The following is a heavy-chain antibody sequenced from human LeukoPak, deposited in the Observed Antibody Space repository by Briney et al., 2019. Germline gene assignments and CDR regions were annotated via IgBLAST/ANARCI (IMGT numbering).Heavy chain of an antibody. CDR3: ARDPTSGWYVVSPSSWVHY. J-gene: IGHJ4*02. CDR2: IYTSGST. V-gene: IGHV4-61*02. CDR1: GGSISSGSYY. Sequence: SETLSLTCTVSGGSISSGSYYWSWIRQPAGKGLEWIGRIYTSGSTNYNPSLKSRVTIAVDTSKNQFSLKLSSVTAADTAVYYCARDPTSGWYVVSPSSWVHYWGQGTLVTVSS. D-gene: IGHD6-19*01.